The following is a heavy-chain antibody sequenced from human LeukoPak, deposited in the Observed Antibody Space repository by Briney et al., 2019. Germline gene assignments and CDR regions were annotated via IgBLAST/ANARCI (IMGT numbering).Heavy chain of an antibody. CDR2: ISSSGSTI. Sequence: GGAPRLSCAASGFTLSSYEMNSVRQAPGKGLEWVSYISSSGSTIYYADSVKGRFTISRDNAKNSLYLQMNSLRAEDTAVYYCARSDGYPPNYYYGMDVWGQGTTVTVSS. CDR3: ARSDGYPPNYYYGMDV. J-gene: IGHJ6*02. V-gene: IGHV3-48*03. CDR1: GFTLSSYE. D-gene: IGHD5-24*01.